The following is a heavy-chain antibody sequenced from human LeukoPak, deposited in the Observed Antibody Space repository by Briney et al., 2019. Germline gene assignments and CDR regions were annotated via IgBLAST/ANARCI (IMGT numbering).Heavy chain of an antibody. CDR1: GFTFSSYA. J-gene: IGHJ4*02. Sequence: GGSLRLSCAASGFTFSSYAMHWVRQAPGKGLEYVSASNGGSTYYANSVKGRFTISRDNSKNTLYLQMGSLRAEDMAVYYCAREGYDFWSGSYYFDYWGQGTLVTVSS. V-gene: IGHV3-64*01. CDR3: AREGYDFWSGSYYFDY. CDR2: SNGGST. D-gene: IGHD3-3*01.